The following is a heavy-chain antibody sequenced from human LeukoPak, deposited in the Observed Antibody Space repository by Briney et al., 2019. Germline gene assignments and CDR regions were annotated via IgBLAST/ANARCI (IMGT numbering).Heavy chain of an antibody. CDR1: GGPISSGRYY. J-gene: IGHJ5*02. V-gene: IGHV4-61*02. Sequence: PSETLSPTCTAPGGPISSGRYYGSWIRQPAGKGLEWIGRIYTSGSTNYNPSLKSRVTISVDTSKNQFSLKLSSVTAADTAVYYCARGYSSSWYFNWFDPWGQGTLVTVSS. D-gene: IGHD6-13*01. CDR2: IYTSGST. CDR3: ARGYSSSWYFNWFDP.